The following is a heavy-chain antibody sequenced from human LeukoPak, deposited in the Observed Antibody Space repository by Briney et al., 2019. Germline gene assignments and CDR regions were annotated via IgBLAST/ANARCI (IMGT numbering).Heavy chain of an antibody. D-gene: IGHD3-10*01. Sequence: SETLPLTCTVSGVSISSYYWSWIRQPPGKGLEWIGYIYYSGSTNYNPSLKSRVTISVDTSKNQFSLKLSSVTAADTAVYYCARDSGYGRLGIDYWGQGTLVTVSS. V-gene: IGHV4-59*01. CDR1: GVSISSYY. J-gene: IGHJ4*02. CDR3: ARDSGYGRLGIDY. CDR2: IYYSGST.